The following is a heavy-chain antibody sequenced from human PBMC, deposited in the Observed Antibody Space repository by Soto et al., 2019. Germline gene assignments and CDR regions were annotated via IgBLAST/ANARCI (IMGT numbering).Heavy chain of an antibody. CDR1: GYTFTSYG. CDR3: ASSYYDSSGYQNWFDP. J-gene: IGHJ5*02. V-gene: IGHV1-18*01. CDR2: ISAYNGNT. D-gene: IGHD3-22*01. Sequence: SVKVSCKASGYTFTSYGISWVRQAPGQGLEWMGWISAYNGNTNYAQKLQGRVTMTTDTSTSTAYMELRSLRSDDTAVYYCASSYYDSSGYQNWFDPWGQGTLVTVSS.